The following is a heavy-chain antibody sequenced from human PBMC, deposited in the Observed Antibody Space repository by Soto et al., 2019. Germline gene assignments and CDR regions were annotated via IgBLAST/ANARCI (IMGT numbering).Heavy chain of an antibody. CDR3: QGEDGIRVPVPVSAFRLNRSTDL. J-gene: IGHJ2*01. Sequence: KGLEWVAVIWYDGSNKYYADSVKDRFTISRDNSKNTLYLQMNSLRAEDTAVYFCQGEDGIRVPVPVSAFRLNRSTDL. V-gene: IGHV3-33*01. D-gene: IGHD2-21*01. CDR2: IWYDGSNK.